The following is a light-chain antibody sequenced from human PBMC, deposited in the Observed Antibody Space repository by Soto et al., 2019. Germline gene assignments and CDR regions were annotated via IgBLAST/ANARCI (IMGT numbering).Light chain of an antibody. CDR3: HQSFSTPHT. J-gene: IGKJ2*01. Sequence: DLQMTQSPSSLSASVGDRVIITCRASRSISSYLNWYQQKPGKAPKVLIYGASNLHSGVPSRFSGSQSGTDFTLAISSLQPEDFATYYCHQSFSTPHTFGQGTKLEIK. CDR2: GAS. CDR1: RSISSY. V-gene: IGKV1-39*01.